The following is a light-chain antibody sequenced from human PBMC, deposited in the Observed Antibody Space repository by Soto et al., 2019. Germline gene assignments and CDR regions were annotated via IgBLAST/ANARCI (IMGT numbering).Light chain of an antibody. CDR3: QQYNNWPRT. Sequence: EVVMTQSPATLSVSPGERANLSCRASQSVSNNLAWYQQKPGQAPRLLMYAASTRATGIPARFSGSRSGTEFTLTISSLQSEDFAVYYCQQYNNWPRTFGQGTKVEIK. CDR2: AAS. CDR1: QSVSNN. J-gene: IGKJ1*01. V-gene: IGKV3-15*01.